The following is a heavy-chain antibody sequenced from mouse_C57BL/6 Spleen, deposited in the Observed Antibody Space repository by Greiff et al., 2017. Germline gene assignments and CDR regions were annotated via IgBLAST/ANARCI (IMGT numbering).Heavy chain of an antibody. D-gene: IGHD2-13*01. J-gene: IGHJ3*01. Sequence: QVQLQQPGAELVRPGSSVKLSCKASGYTFTSYWMHRVKQRPIQGLEWIGNIDPSDSETHYNQKFKDKATLTVDKSSSTAYMQPSSLTSEDSAVYYCARSGETPFAYWGQGTLVTVSA. V-gene: IGHV1-52*01. CDR2: IDPSDSET. CDR3: ARSGETPFAY. CDR1: GYTFTSYW.